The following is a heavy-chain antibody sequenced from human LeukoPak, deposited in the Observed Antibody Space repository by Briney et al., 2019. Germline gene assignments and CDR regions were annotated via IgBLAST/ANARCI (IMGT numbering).Heavy chain of an antibody. J-gene: IGHJ4*02. V-gene: IGHV3-7*01. CDR1: RLTLSSYW. D-gene: IGHD6-13*01. CDR2: IKYDGSEK. Sequence: GGSLRLSXAASRLTLSSYWMSWVRQAPGKGLEWVANIKYDGSEKDYVDSVKGRFTISRDNAKNSLYLQMNSLRAEDTAVYYCARDIAPAGLFFDYWGQGTLVTVSS. CDR3: ARDIAPAGLFFDY.